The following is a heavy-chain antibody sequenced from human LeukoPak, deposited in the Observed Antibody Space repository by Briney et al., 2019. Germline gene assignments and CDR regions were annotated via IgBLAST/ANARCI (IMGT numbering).Heavy chain of an antibody. CDR3: AKREYDSSAYPMYPIDY. CDR1: GITFRDYA. V-gene: IGHV3-23*01. D-gene: IGHD3-22*01. Sequence: AGSLRLSCAASGITFRDYAMTWVRQAPGKGLEWDSVVSGSGGTTYYAHSVEGRFTISRDNSKNTLYLQMNSLRTEDSAVYYCAKREYDSSAYPMYPIDYWGQGTLVTVSA. CDR2: VSGSGGTT. J-gene: IGHJ4*02.